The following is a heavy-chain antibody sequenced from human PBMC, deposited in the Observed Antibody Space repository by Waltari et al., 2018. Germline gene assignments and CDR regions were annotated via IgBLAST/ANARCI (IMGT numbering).Heavy chain of an antibody. Sequence: QVQLQASGPSLLKPSETLSLICTVSGGSISGFYWSWVRQPPGKGLDWIGYIYYTGSTNFNPSLKGRVTMSVYTSKNQFSLKLSSVTAADTAFYYCARGGGGDWEWFDPWGQGTLVTVSS. CDR3: ARGGGGDWEWFDP. D-gene: IGHD2-21*02. J-gene: IGHJ5*02. CDR1: GGSISGFY. V-gene: IGHV4-59*01. CDR2: IYYTGST.